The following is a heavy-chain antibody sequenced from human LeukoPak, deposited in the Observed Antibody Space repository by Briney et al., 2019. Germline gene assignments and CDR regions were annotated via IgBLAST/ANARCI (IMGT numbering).Heavy chain of an antibody. J-gene: IGHJ4*02. V-gene: IGHV4-4*07. CDR3: AREVKGWFEKGD. Sequence: SETLSLTCTVSGGSISIYYWTWIRQPAGKGLEWIGRIYASGSTNYNPSLKSRVTMSIDTSNNQLSLNLTSVTAADTAVYYCAREVKGWFEKGDWGQGTLVTVSS. D-gene: IGHD3-10*01. CDR2: IYASGST. CDR1: GGSISIYY.